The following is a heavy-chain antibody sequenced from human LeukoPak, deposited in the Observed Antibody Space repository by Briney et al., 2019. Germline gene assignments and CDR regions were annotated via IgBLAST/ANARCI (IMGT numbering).Heavy chain of an antibody. V-gene: IGHV4-59*01. CDR2: IYFSGTT. Sequence: PSETLSLTCTLSVGSIINYYLSWLRQPPGKGLEWMGYIYFSGTTNINPSLKSRVTISVDMSKNQFSLKLSSVTAADTAVYYCAREDPQTTVPEGLDVWGQGTTVTASS. J-gene: IGHJ6*02. CDR1: VGSIINYY. D-gene: IGHD4-17*01. CDR3: AREDPQTTVPEGLDV.